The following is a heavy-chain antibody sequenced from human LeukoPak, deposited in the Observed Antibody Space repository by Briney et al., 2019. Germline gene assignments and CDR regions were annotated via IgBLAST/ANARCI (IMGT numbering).Heavy chain of an antibody. CDR1: GGSISSGDYY. V-gene: IGHV4-30-4*01. CDR2: IYYSGST. CDR3: ARVGDYDFWSGYSDPVH. J-gene: IGHJ4*02. Sequence: PSETLSLTCTVSGGSISSGDYYWSWIRQPPGKGLEWIGYIYYSGSTYYNPSLKSRVTISVDTSKNQFSLKLSSVTAADTAVYYCARVGDYDFWSGYSDPVHWGQGTLVTVSS. D-gene: IGHD3-3*01.